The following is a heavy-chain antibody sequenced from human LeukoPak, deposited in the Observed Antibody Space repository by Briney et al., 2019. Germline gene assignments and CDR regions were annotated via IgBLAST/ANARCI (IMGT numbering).Heavy chain of an antibody. CDR1: GFTFSSYG. CDR2: ISTSGGST. V-gene: IGHV3-23*01. J-gene: IGHJ3*02. Sequence: GGSLRLSCAASGFTFSSYGMSWVRQAPGKGLEWVSGISTSGGSTYYADSVKGRFTISRDNSKNTLFLQMNSLRAEDTAAYNCAKDRRTLDAFDIWGQGTMVTVSS. CDR3: AKDRRTLDAFDI.